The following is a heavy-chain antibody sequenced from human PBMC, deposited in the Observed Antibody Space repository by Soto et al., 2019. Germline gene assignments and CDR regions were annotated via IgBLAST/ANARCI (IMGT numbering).Heavy chain of an antibody. D-gene: IGHD2-2*01. CDR1: GFTFSSYG. CDR2: IWYDGSNK. Sequence: QVQLVESGGGVVQPGRSLRLSCAASGFTFSSYGMHWVRQAPGKGLEWVAVIWYDGSNKYYADFVKGRFTISRDNSKNTLYLQMNSLRAEDTAVYYCARDLCSSTSCYFDYWGQGTLVTVSS. V-gene: IGHV3-33*01. J-gene: IGHJ4*02. CDR3: ARDLCSSTSCYFDY.